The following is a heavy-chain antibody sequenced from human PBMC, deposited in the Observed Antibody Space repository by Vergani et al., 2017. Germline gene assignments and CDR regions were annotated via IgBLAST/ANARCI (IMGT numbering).Heavy chain of an antibody. J-gene: IGHJ3*01. CDR3: ASGGHGSENGGALQL. CDR1: GYIFSNFW. V-gene: IGHV5-51*01. CDR2: IYPGDYEV. Sequence: EKQLVQSGSETKKPGESLKISCQAFGYIFSNFWIGWVRQRPGGGLEWMGIIYPGDYEVKSNPTFRGQVIFSVDTSVNTAYLQWRGLQASDTATYFCASGGHGSENGGALQLWGQGTNITVSS. D-gene: IGHD3-10*01.